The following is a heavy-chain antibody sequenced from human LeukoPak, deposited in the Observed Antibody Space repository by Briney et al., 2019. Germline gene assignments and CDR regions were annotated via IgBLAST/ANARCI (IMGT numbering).Heavy chain of an antibody. Sequence: SETLSLTCTVSGGSISSYHWSWIRQPAGKGLEWIGRIYTSGSTNYNPSLKGRVTMSVDMSKNQFFLKLNSVTAADTAVYYCARYQYDSYYFDYWGQGTLVTVSP. V-gene: IGHV4-4*07. D-gene: IGHD3-3*01. J-gene: IGHJ4*02. CDR1: GGSISSYH. CDR3: ARYQYDSYYFDY. CDR2: IYTSGST.